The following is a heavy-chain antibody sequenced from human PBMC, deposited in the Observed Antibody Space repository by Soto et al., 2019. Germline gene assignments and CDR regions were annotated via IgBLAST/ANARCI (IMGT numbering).Heavy chain of an antibody. D-gene: IGHD2-8*01. Sequence: QVQLVQSGAEVKKPGSSVKVSCKASGGTFSSYAISWVRQAPGQGLEWMGGIIPIFGTANYAQKFQGRVTITADESTSTGDMELRRLRSEDTAVYYCARLYCTNGVCNENSSAPWGQGTLVTVSS. CDR2: IIPIFGTA. CDR1: GGTFSSYA. V-gene: IGHV1-69*01. J-gene: IGHJ5*02. CDR3: ARLYCTNGVCNENSSAP.